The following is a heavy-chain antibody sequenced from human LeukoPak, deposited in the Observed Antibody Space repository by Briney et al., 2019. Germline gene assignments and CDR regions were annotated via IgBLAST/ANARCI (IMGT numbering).Heavy chain of an antibody. D-gene: IGHD1-1*01. CDR3: ARELDYCFDY. J-gene: IGHJ4*02. Sequence: GGSLRLSCAASGFTFSTYAMHWVRQAPGKGLEYVSGVNSNGDTIYYADSVKGRFTISRDNSKNTLYLHMGSLRAEDTAVYYCARELDYCFDYWGQETLVTVSS. CDR1: GFTFSTYA. CDR2: VNSNGDTI. V-gene: IGHV3-64*02.